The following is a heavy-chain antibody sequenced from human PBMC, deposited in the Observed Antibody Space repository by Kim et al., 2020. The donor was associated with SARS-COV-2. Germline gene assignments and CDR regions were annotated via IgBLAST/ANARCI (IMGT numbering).Heavy chain of an antibody. CDR3: AGGLLWFDDQGLVGLRYFEL. Sequence: SETLSLTCTVSGDSVISGAYSWSWIRQRPGRGLDWVGYIYHSGITYYNPSLKSRLTISLDTSENRFSLRLASGTAADTAVYYCAGGLLWFDDQGLVGLRYFELWGQGIPVTVSS. CDR1: GDSVISGAYS. V-gene: IGHV4-31*03. J-gene: IGHJ4*03. D-gene: IGHD3-10*01. CDR2: IYHSGIT.